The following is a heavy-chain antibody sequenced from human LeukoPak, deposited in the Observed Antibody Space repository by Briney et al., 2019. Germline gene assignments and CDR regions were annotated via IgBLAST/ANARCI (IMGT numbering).Heavy chain of an antibody. V-gene: IGHV3-21*01. Sequence: GGSLRLSCAASGFTFSTSGRSWVRQAPGRGLEWVSSISPTGSAIFYADSVRGRFTISRDSAKSSLFLQMNSLKAEDTALYFCASGIRERGFDSWGQGTLVTVSS. CDR2: ISPTGSAI. CDR1: GFTFSTSG. J-gene: IGHJ4*02. D-gene: IGHD1-1*01. CDR3: ASGIRERGFDS.